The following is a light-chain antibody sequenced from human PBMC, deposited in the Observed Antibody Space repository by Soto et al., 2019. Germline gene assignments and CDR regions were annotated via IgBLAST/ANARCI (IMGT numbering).Light chain of an antibody. Sequence: HSVLTQPASVSGSLGQSITLSCTGSGSDIGAYNYVSWYQQHPGKAPKLIIYGVTHRPSGVSSRFSASKSAYTASLTISGLQAEDEADYYCSSFTTTYFYVFGPGTKVTVL. CDR2: GVT. CDR3: SSFTTTYFYV. CDR1: GSDIGAYNY. V-gene: IGLV2-14*01. J-gene: IGLJ1*01.